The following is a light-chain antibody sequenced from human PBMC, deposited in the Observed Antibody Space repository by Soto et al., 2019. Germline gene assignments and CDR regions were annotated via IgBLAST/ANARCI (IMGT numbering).Light chain of an antibody. Sequence: DIRMTQSPSSLSASVGNRVTITCRASQSISFYLNWYQQKPGKAPKLLIYAASTLQSGVPSRFSGSGSGTDFTLTISSLQPEDFATYYCQQSYSTPRTFGQGTKVDIK. CDR3: QQSYSTPRT. V-gene: IGKV1-39*01. J-gene: IGKJ1*01. CDR1: QSISFY. CDR2: AAS.